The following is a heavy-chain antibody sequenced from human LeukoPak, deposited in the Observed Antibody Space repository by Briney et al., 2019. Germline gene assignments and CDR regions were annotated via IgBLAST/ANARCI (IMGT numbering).Heavy chain of an antibody. CDR1: GFTFSSYR. CDR2: ISSTSTYI. V-gene: IGHV3-21*01. J-gene: IGHJ4*02. Sequence: AGGSLRLSCVASGFTFSSYRMNWVRQAPGKGLEWVSSISSTSTYIYYADSLKGRFTISRDNAKNSLFLQMNSLGAEDTAVYYCARDRGGTSFVDYWGQGTLATVSS. D-gene: IGHD1-1*01. CDR3: ARDRGGTSFVDY.